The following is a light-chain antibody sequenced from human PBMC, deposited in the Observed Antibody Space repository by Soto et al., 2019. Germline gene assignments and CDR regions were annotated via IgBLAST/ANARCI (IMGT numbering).Light chain of an antibody. CDR2: WAS. CDR3: QQYYSTLLT. CDR1: QNVLYSGKNRNY. V-gene: IGKV4-1*01. Sequence: DIVMTQSPDSLAVSLGERATINCKSSQNVLYSGKNRNYLAWYQQKAGQPPKLLIYWASTRESGVPDRFSGSGSGTDFTLTISSLQAEDVAVYYCQQYYSTLLTFGGGTKVEIK. J-gene: IGKJ4*01.